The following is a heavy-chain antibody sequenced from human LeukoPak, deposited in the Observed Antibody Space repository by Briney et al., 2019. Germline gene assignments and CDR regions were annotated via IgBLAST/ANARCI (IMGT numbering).Heavy chain of an antibody. CDR1: GFTFSSYA. CDR2: IRSKAYGGTT. J-gene: IGHJ6*02. D-gene: IGHD3-9*01. CDR3: TRAPHVLRYFDWSPYYGMDV. V-gene: IGHV3-49*04. Sequence: PGGSLRLSCAASGFTFSSYAMHWVRQAPGKGLEWVGFIRSKAYGGTTEYAASVKGRFTISRDDSKSIAYLQMNSLKTEDTAVYYCTRAPHVLRYFDWSPYYGMDVWGQGTTVTVSS.